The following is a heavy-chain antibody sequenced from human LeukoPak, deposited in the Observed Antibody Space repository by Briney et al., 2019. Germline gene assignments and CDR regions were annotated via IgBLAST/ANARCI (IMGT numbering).Heavy chain of an antibody. V-gene: IGHV1-18*04. J-gene: IGHJ4*02. CDR3: ARGSYYYDSSGYDY. Sequence: ASVKVSCTASGYTFSSYGISWVRQAPGQGLEWMGWISTYNTNTHYAQKFQGRVIMTTDTAASTAYMELRSLRSDDTAVYYCARGSYYYDSSGYDYWGQGTLVTVSS. CDR1: GYTFSSYG. CDR2: ISTYNTNT. D-gene: IGHD3-22*01.